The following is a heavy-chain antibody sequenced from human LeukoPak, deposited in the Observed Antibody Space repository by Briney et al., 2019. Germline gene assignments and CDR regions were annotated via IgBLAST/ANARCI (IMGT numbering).Heavy chain of an antibody. D-gene: IGHD6-6*01. CDR2: IKQDGSEK. CDR3: ARETSIAARDWFDP. CDR1: GFTFSSYW. J-gene: IGHJ5*02. V-gene: IGHV3-7*01. Sequence: PGGSLRLSCAAAGFTFSSYWMSWVRQAAGKGLEWVANIKQDGSEKSDVDSVKHRFTISRDNAKNSLSLQMNSLRAEDTAVYYCARETSIAARDWFDPWGQGTLVTVSS.